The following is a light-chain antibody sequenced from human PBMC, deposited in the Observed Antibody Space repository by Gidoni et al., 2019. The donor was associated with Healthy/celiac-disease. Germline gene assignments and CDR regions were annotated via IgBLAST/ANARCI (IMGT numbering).Light chain of an antibody. J-gene: IGKJ1*01. V-gene: IGKV1-13*02. Sequence: AIQLTQSPSSLSASVGDRVTITCRASQGISSAVAWYQQKPGKAPKLRIYDASSLESGVPSRFSGSGSGTDFTLTISSLQPEDFATYYCQQFNSYPTTFGQGTKVEIK. CDR1: QGISSA. CDR3: QQFNSYPTT. CDR2: DAS.